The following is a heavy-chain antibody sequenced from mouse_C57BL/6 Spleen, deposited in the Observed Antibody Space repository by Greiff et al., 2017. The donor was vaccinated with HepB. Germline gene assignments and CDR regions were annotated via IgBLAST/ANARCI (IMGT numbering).Heavy chain of an antibody. V-gene: IGHV1-55*01. CDR2: IYPGSGST. Sequence: VQLKQPGAELVKPGASVKMSCKASGYTFTSYWITWVKQRPGQGLEWIGDIYPGSGSTNYNEKFKSKATLTVDTSSSTAYMQLSSLTAEDSAVYYCARGEGYYLFFAYWGQGTLVTVSA. J-gene: IGHJ3*01. CDR1: GYTFTSYW. CDR3: ARGEGYYLFFAY. D-gene: IGHD2-3*01.